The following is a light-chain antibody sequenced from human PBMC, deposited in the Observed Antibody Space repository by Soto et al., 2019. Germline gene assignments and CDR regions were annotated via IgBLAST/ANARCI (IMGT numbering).Light chain of an antibody. CDR3: QQRSNWPPRIT. V-gene: IGKV3-11*01. CDR2: DAS. CDR1: QSVSSY. Sequence: EIVLTQSPATLSLSPGERATLSCRASQSVSSYLAWYQQKPGQAPRLLIYDASNRATGIPARFSGSGSGTDCTLTISSLEPEDFAVYYCQQRSNWPPRITCGQGTRLEIK. J-gene: IGKJ5*01.